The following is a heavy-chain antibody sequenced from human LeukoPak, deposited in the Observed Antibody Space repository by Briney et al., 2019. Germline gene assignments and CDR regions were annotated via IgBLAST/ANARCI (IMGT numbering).Heavy chain of an antibody. J-gene: IGHJ4*02. CDR1: GFTFSSYW. Sequence: PGGSLRLSCAASGFTFSSYWMSWVRQAPGKGLEWVANIKHDGSENYYVDSVKGRFTISRDNAKNSLSLQMNSLRAEDTAVYYCARDRYQQLMDYWGQGTLVTVSS. CDR2: IKHDGSEN. CDR3: ARDRYQQLMDY. D-gene: IGHD2-2*01. V-gene: IGHV3-7*01.